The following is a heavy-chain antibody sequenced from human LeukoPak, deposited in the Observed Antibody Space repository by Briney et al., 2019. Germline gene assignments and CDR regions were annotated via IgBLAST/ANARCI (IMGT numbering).Heavy chain of an antibody. CDR1: GFTFSSYA. CDR3: ARDSDSSGQLDY. J-gene: IGHJ4*02. V-gene: IGHV3-33*08. CDR2: IWYDGSNK. D-gene: IGHD3-22*01. Sequence: GGSLRLSCAASGFTFSSYAMSWVRQAPGKGLEWVAVIWYDGSNKYYADSVKGRFTISRDNSKNTLYLQMNSLRAEDTAVYYCARDSDSSGQLDYWGQGTLVTVSS.